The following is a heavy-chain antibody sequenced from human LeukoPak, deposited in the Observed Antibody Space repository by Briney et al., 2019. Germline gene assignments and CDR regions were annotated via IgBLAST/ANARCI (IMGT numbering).Heavy chain of an antibody. CDR2: ISAYNGYT. D-gene: IGHD3-10*01. CDR1: GYSFTNYG. V-gene: IGHV1-18*01. CDR3: ATEGKMVRGVYTDY. Sequence: GASVKVSCKASGYSFTNYGISWVRQAPGQGLEWMGWISAYNGYTHFAQKFQGRVTMTADTSTDTAYMELSSLRSEDTAVYYCATEGKMVRGVYTDYWGQGTLVTVSS. J-gene: IGHJ4*02.